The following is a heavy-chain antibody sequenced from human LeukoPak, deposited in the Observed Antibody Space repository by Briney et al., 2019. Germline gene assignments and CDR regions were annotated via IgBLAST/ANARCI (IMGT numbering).Heavy chain of an antibody. CDR2: INSDGSGT. V-gene: IGHV3-74*01. CDR1: GFTFNNYW. J-gene: IGHJ4*02. D-gene: IGHD3-10*01. Sequence: GGSLRLSCAASGFTFNNYWMHWVRQAPGKGLVWVSRINSDGSGTSYADSVKGRFTISRDNAKNTLYLQMNSLRAEDTALYYCARLGSGPGYCFDYWGQGTLVTVSS. CDR3: ARLGSGPGYCFDY.